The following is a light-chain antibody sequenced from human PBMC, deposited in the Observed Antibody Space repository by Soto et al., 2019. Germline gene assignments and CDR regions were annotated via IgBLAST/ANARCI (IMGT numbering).Light chain of an antibody. V-gene: IGKV1-39*01. CDR2: GAS. CDR3: QQSYSSPTT. Sequence: DIQMTQSPSFLSASVGERVTITCRASQSIGKHLNWYQQKPGKAPKFLIYGASTIQSGVPSRFTGSGSGTDFTLTVNSLQPEDFATYYCQQSYSSPTTFGQGTRLEI. CDR1: QSIGKH. J-gene: IGKJ5*01.